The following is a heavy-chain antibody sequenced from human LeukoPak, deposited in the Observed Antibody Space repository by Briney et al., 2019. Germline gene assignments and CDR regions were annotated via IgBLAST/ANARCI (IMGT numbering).Heavy chain of an antibody. D-gene: IGHD3-3*01. V-gene: IGHV4-31*03. CDR2: IYYSGST. J-gene: IGHJ4*02. CDR3: ARELYYDFWSGFDY. CDR1: GGSISSGGYY. Sequence: PSEILSLTCTVSGGSISSGGYYWSWIRQHPGKGLEWIGYIYYSGSTYYNPSLKSRVTISVDTSKNQFSLKLSSVTAADTAVYYCARELYYDFWSGFDYWGQGTLVTVSS.